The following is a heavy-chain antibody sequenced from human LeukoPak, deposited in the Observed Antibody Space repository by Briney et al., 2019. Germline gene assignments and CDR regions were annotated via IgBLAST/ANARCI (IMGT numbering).Heavy chain of an antibody. CDR2: IGPSGTRT. Sequence: GGSLRLSCAASGFTFSNHGMNWVRQAPGMGLEWVSGIGPSGTRTYYADSVKGRFAISRDNSKNTLYLQMNSLRAEDTAVYYCARGGRWLQWDFFGYWGQGTLVTVSS. V-gene: IGHV3-23*01. CDR3: ARGGRWLQWDFFGY. J-gene: IGHJ4*02. D-gene: IGHD5-24*01. CDR1: GFTFSNHG.